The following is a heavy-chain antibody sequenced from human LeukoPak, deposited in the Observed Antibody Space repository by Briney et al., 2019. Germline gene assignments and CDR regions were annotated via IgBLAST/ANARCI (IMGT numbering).Heavy chain of an antibody. D-gene: IGHD2-15*01. Sequence: GGSLRLSCAAAGLAFSAYWMSWVRHAPGEGLEWVAKIKPDGGHQNYVDSVKGRFTISRDNTKNSLYLQMNSLRAEDTAIYYRASTFPYCGGGSCALGGQGTPVTVSS. CDR1: GLAFSAYW. J-gene: IGHJ4*02. V-gene: IGHV3-7*01. CDR2: IKPDGGHQ. CDR3: ASTFPYCGGGSCAL.